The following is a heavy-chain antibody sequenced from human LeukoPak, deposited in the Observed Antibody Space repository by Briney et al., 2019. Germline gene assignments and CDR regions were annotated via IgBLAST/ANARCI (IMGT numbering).Heavy chain of an antibody. V-gene: IGHV3-23*01. J-gene: IGHJ6*03. CDR2: ISGSGGSI. D-gene: IGHD2-2*01. Sequence: HPGGSLRLSCAGSGFTFSTYGMTWVRQAPGKGLEWVSAISGSGGSIYYADSVKGRFTISRDNAKNSLYLQMNSLRAEDTAVYYCARWGYQLLGGNYYYYMDVWGKGTTVTVSS. CDR1: GFTFSTYG. CDR3: ARWGYQLLGGNYYYYMDV.